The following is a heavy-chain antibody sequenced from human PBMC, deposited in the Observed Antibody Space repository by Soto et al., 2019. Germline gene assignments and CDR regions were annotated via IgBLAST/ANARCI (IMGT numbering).Heavy chain of an antibody. Sequence: QITLNESGPTVVRPTETLTLTCRFSGSSLTTSGVGVGWIRQSPGKAPEWLALIYWDDDKRYSASLKSRLTITKDTSKNQVVLTVSDLDPTDTATYYCAHRVLRTIFGLVTTTAIYFDFWGQGTPVAVSS. CDR3: AHRVLRTIFGLVTTTAIYFDF. D-gene: IGHD3-3*01. J-gene: IGHJ4*02. CDR2: IYWDDDK. V-gene: IGHV2-5*02. CDR1: GSSLTTSGVG.